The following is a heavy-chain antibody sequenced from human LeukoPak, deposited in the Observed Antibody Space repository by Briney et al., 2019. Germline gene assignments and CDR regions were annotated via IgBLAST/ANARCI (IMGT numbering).Heavy chain of an antibody. V-gene: IGHV4-31*03. CDR2: IYYSGST. CDR3: ARGACSGGSCYSPSGWFDP. Sequence: PSETLSLTCTVSGGSISSGGYYWSWIRQHPGKGLEWIGYIYYSGSTYYNPSLKSRVTISVDTSKNQFSLKLSSVTAADTAVYYCARGACSGGSCYSPSGWFDPWGQGTLVTVSS. D-gene: IGHD2-15*01. J-gene: IGHJ5*02. CDR1: GGSISSGGYY.